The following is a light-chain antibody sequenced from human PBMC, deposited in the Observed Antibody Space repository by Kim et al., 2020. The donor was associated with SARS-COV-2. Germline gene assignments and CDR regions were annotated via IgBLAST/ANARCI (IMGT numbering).Light chain of an antibody. CDR3: TSYTSSITWV. V-gene: IGLV2-14*04. CDR1: RHGVGGYNF. Sequence: QWIRSSGTGTRHGVGGYNFVSWYQQHPGKAPKLLIYAVSKRPSGVSNRFSGSKSGNTASLTISGLQAEDEADYHCTSYTSSITWVFGGGTKLTVL. CDR2: AVS. J-gene: IGLJ3*02.